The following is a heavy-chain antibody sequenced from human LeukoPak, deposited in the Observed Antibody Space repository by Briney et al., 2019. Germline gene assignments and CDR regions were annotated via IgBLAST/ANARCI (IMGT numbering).Heavy chain of an antibody. CDR1: GYTLTELS. Sequence: ASVKVSCKVSGYTLTELSMHWVRQAPGKGLEWMGGFDPEDGETIYAQKFQGRVTMTEDTSTDTAYMELSSLRSEDTAVYYCATSFRFLEWLLPDYWGQGTLVTLSS. D-gene: IGHD3-3*01. CDR3: ATSFRFLEWLLPDY. J-gene: IGHJ4*02. CDR2: FDPEDGET. V-gene: IGHV1-24*01.